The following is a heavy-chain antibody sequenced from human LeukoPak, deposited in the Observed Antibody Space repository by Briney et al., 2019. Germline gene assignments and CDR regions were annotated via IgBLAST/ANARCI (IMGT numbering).Heavy chain of an antibody. CDR2: ISSSSSYI. J-gene: IGHJ6*01. Sequence: PGGSLRPSCAASGFTFSSYSMNWVRQAPGKGLEWVSSISSSSSYIYYADSVKGRFTISRDNAKNSLYLQMNSLRAEDTAVYYCARFGEYCSGGSCYRYYYYGMDVWGQGTTVTVSS. D-gene: IGHD2-15*01. V-gene: IGHV3-21*01. CDR3: ARFGEYCSGGSCYRYYYYGMDV. CDR1: GFTFSSYS.